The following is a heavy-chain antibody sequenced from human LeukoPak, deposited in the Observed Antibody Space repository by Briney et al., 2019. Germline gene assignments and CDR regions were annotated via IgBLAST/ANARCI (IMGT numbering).Heavy chain of an antibody. Sequence: SETLSLTCTVSGGSISSSSYYWGWIRQPPGKGLEWIGWIYYSGSTNSNPSLKSRVTISVDTSKNQFSLKLTSVTAADTAVYYCARGGDIAAAAGMSDYWGQGALVTVSS. D-gene: IGHD6-13*01. CDR2: IYYSGST. CDR1: GGSISSSSYY. J-gene: IGHJ4*02. V-gene: IGHV4-39*07. CDR3: ARGGDIAAAAGMSDY.